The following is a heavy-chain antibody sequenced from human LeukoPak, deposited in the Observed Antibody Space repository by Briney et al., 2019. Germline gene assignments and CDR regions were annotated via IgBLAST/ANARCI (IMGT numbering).Heavy chain of an antibody. CDR2: IYSGGST. CDR1: GFTVSSNY. J-gene: IGHJ4*02. V-gene: IGHV3-53*01. Sequence: GGSLRLSCAASGFTVSSNYMSWVRQAPGKGLEWVSVIYSGGSTYYADSVKGRFTISRDNSKSTLYIQMNSLRAEDTAVYYCARDNDSRDPPHFDYWGQGTLVTVSS. CDR3: ARDNDSRDPPHFDY. D-gene: IGHD3-16*01.